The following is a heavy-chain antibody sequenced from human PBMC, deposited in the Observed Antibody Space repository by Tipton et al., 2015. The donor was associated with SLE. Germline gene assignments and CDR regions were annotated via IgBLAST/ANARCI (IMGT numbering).Heavy chain of an antibody. CDR1: GFTFSDYS. CDR2: ISYDGGNA. V-gene: IGHV3-30*04. CDR3: ARDLGVVYPFDY. D-gene: IGHD1-14*01. J-gene: IGHJ4*02. Sequence: SLRLSCVASGFTFSDYSMHWIRLAPGKGLEYVAVISYDGGNAYYADSVKDRFTISRDNSKSTVYLQINSLRADDTAVYYCARDLGVVYPFDYWGQGTLVTVSS.